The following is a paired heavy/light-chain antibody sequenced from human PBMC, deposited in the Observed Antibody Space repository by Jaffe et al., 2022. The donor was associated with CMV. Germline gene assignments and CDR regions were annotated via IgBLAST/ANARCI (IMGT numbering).Heavy chain of an antibody. J-gene: IGHJ4*02. CDR2: VYYTGKT. D-gene: IGHD3-3*01. Sequence: QVQLQESGPRLVKPSETLSLTCTVSGGSISSSYWSWIRQPPGKGLEWIGYVYYTGKTDYNPSLTTRVTITVDMSKNQFSLKLNSVTAADTAVYYCARGSGRFYFWGQGALVTVSS. CDR3: ARGSGRFYF. CDR1: GGSISSSY. V-gene: IGHV4-59*01.
Light chain of an antibody. J-gene: IGKJ3*01. CDR3: HQYGSSQT. V-gene: IGKV3-20*01. Sequence: EIVLTQSPATLSLSLGERATLSCRASQNVSSDVLAWYQQKPGQAPRLLIFAASTRATGIPDRFSGSGAGTDFTLTISRLEPEDFAVYYCHQYGSSQTFGPGTKVDIK. CDR1: QNVSSDV. CDR2: AAS.